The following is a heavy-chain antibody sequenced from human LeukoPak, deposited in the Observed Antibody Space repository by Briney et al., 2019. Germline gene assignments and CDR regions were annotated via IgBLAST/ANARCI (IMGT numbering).Heavy chain of an antibody. D-gene: IGHD2/OR15-2a*01. Sequence: GGSLRLSCAASGFTFSNYAMSWVRQAPGKGLEWVSGISGSDGTTYYADSVKGRFTISRDNSKNTLYLQMNSLRAEDTAVYYCAKTGLRRWANIGYWGQGTLVTVSS. CDR2: ISGSDGTT. J-gene: IGHJ4*02. CDR1: GFTFSNYA. V-gene: IGHV3-23*01. CDR3: AKTGLRRWANIGY.